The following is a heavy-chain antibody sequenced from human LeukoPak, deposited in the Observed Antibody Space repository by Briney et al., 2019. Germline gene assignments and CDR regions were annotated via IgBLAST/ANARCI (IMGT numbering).Heavy chain of an antibody. J-gene: IGHJ4*02. CDR3: ARYQLPVRYFDY. CDR1: GFTFSDHY. CDR2: IRNKANSYTT. D-gene: IGHD2-2*01. V-gene: IGHV3-72*01. Sequence: GGSLRLSCAASGFTFSDHYMDWIRQGPGKGLEWVARIRNKANSYTTEYAASVEGRFTISRDDSKNSLYLQMNSLKTEDTAVYHCARYQLPVRYFDYWGQGTLVTVSS.